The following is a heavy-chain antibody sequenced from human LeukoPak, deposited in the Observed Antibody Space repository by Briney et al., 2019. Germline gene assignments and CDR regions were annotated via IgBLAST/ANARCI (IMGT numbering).Heavy chain of an antibody. CDR2: ISGSGGST. Sequence: GGSLRLSCAASGFTFSSFFMTWVRQAPGKGLEWVSAISGSGGSTYYADSVKGRFTISRDNSKNTLYLQMNRLRAEDTAVYYCAKVGGPWWDTTCFDYWGQGTLVIVSS. D-gene: IGHD1-26*01. J-gene: IGHJ4*02. V-gene: IGHV3-23*01. CDR1: GFTFSSFF. CDR3: AKVGGPWWDTTCFDY.